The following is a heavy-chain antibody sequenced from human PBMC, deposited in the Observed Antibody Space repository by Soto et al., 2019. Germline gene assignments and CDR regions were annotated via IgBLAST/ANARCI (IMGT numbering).Heavy chain of an antibody. D-gene: IGHD1-26*01. J-gene: IGHJ4*02. Sequence: PGGSLRLSCAASGFTFSSYGMHWVRQAPGKGLGWVAVISYEGSAQYYADSVKGRFTISRDNSKNTLYLQMNSLRPEDTAVYYCAKGGSYRTFDYWGQGALVTVSS. CDR2: ISYEGSAQ. CDR3: AKGGSYRTFDY. CDR1: GFTFSSYG. V-gene: IGHV3-30*18.